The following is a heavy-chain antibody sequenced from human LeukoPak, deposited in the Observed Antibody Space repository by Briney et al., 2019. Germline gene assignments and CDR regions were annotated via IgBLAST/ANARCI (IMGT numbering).Heavy chain of an antibody. CDR1: GGSTSFYY. CDR2: IYYSGNT. Sequence: SSETLSLTCTVSGGSTSFYYWSWIRQPPGRGLERIGYIYYSGNTNYNPSLKSPVSISIDTSKNQFSLKLNSVTAADTAVYYCARGPTRYYFDYWGQGILVTVSS. D-gene: IGHD1/OR15-1a*01. V-gene: IGHV4-59*01. CDR3: ARGPTRYYFDY. J-gene: IGHJ4*02.